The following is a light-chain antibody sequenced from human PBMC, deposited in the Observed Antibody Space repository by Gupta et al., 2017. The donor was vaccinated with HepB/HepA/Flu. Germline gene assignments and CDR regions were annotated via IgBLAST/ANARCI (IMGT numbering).Light chain of an antibody. CDR2: LGS. CDR1: QSLLHSNGYNY. Sequence: DIVMTQSPLSLPVTPGEPASISCRSSQSLLHSNGYNYLDWYLQKPGQSPQLLIYLGSNRASGVPDRFSGSGAGTDFTLKISRVEDEDVGVYYCMQALQPCSFGQGTKLEIK. V-gene: IGKV2-28*01. J-gene: IGKJ2*04. CDR3: MQALQPCS.